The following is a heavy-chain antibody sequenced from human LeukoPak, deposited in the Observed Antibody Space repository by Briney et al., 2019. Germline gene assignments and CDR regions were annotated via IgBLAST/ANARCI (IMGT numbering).Heavy chain of an antibody. J-gene: IGHJ3*02. CDR3: AKDRGYSYYYGSGSPPDAFDI. V-gene: IGHV3-30*02. D-gene: IGHD3-10*01. Sequence: GGSLRLSCAASGFTFSSYGMHWVRQAPGKGLEWVAFIRYDGSNKYYADSVKGRFSISRDNSKNTLYLQMNSLRAEDTAVYYCAKDRGYSYYYGSGSPPDAFDIWGQGTMVTVSS. CDR1: GFTFSSYG. CDR2: IRYDGSNK.